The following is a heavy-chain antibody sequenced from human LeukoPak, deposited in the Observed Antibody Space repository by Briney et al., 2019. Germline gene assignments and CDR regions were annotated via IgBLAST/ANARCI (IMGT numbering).Heavy chain of an antibody. Sequence: SETLSLSCTVSGGSISPYYWNWIRQPPGRGLEWMGYVYYTGSANYNPSLKSRVTISVDTSKNQFSLKLSSVTAADTAVYYCARLYYDSSGYYFDYWGQGTLVTVSS. D-gene: IGHD3-22*01. V-gene: IGHV4-59*08. J-gene: IGHJ4*02. CDR2: VYYTGSA. CDR1: GGSISPYY. CDR3: ARLYYDSSGYYFDY.